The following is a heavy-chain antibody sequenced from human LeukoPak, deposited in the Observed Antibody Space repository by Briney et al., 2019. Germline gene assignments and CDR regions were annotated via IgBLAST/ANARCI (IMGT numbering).Heavy chain of an antibody. CDR2: IYSGGRT. V-gene: IGHV3-66*01. Sequence: GGSLRLSCAASGFTVSSNYMSWVRQAPGKGLDWVSVIYSGGRTYYADSVKGRFTISRDNTKNTLYLQMNSLRAEGTAVYYCARDTDDFQGLDIWGQGTVVTVSS. D-gene: IGHD3-3*01. J-gene: IGHJ3*02. CDR3: ARDTDDFQGLDI. CDR1: GFTVSSNY.